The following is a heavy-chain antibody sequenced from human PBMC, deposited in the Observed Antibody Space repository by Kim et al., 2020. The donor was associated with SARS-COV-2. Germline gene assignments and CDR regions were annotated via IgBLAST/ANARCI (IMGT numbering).Heavy chain of an antibody. CDR2: INAGNGNT. CDR1: GYTFTSYA. V-gene: IGHV1-3*01. Sequence: ASVKVSCKASGYTFTSYAMHWVRQAPGQRLEWMGWINAGNGNTKYSQKFQGRVTITRDTSASTAYMELSSLRSEDTAVYYCARDAEILWFGELFPDYWGQGTLVTVSS. D-gene: IGHD3-10*01. J-gene: IGHJ4*02. CDR3: ARDAEILWFGELFPDY.